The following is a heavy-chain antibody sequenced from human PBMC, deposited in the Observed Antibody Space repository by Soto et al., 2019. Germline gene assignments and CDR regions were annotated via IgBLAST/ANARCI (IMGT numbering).Heavy chain of an antibody. CDR2: IRSKAYGGTT. V-gene: IGHV3-49*03. J-gene: IGHJ5*02. D-gene: IGHD6-19*01. CDR3: TRVVTAVAGAGPNWFDP. Sequence: PGGSLRLSCTASGFTFGDYAMSWFRQAPGKGLEWVGFIRSKAYGGTTEYAASVKGRFTISRDDSKSIAYLQMNSLKTEDTAVYYCTRVVTAVAGAGPNWFDPWGQGTLVTVSS. CDR1: GFTFGDYA.